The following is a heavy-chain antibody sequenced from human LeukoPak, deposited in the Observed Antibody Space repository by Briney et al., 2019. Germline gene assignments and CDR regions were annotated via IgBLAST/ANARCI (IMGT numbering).Heavy chain of an antibody. J-gene: IGHJ4*02. CDR3: ARGATAMAFDY. Sequence: GGSLRLSCAASGFTFSSYAMHWVRQAPGKGPEWVAVISYDGSNKYYADSVKGRFTISRDNSKNTLYLQMNSLRAEDTAVYYCARGATAMAFDYWGQGTLVTVSS. D-gene: IGHD5-18*01. CDR1: GFTFSSYA. V-gene: IGHV3-30*04. CDR2: ISYDGSNK.